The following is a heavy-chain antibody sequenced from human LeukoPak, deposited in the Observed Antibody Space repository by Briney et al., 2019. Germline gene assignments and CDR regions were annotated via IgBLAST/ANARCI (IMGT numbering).Heavy chain of an antibody. CDR3: ARDRLTAMVRGSFDY. J-gene: IGHJ4*02. Sequence: ASVKVSCKASGYTFTINGISWVRQAPGQGLEWMGGVSAYNGDTNYAQKFQGRVTMTTDTSTSTAYMELRSLRSDDTAVYYCARDRLTAMVRGSFDYWGQGTLVIVSS. D-gene: IGHD5-18*01. CDR2: VSAYNGDT. V-gene: IGHV1-18*01. CDR1: GYTFTING.